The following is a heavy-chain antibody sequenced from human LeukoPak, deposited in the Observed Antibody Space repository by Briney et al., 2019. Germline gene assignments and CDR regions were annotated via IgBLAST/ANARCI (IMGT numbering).Heavy chain of an antibody. Sequence: GASVKVSCKASGGTFSSYAISWVRQAPGQGLEWMGWISAYNGNTNYAQKLQGRVTMTTDTSTSTAYMELRSLRSDDTAVYYCAREGGYCGGDCYDAFDIWGQGTMVTVSS. J-gene: IGHJ3*02. CDR2: ISAYNGNT. V-gene: IGHV1-18*01. CDR1: GGTFSSYA. D-gene: IGHD2-21*01. CDR3: AREGGYCGGDCYDAFDI.